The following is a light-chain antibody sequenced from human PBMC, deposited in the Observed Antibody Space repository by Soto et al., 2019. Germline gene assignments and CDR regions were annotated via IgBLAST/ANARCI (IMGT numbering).Light chain of an antibody. CDR3: QQYNNSPEYT. J-gene: IGKJ2*01. Sequence: EIVLTQSPGTLSLSPGERATLSCRASQSVSSSYSAWYQQKPGQAPRLLIYGASNRATGIPDRFSGSGSGTDFTLTISRLEPEDFAVYFCQQYNNSPEYTFGQGTKLEIK. V-gene: IGKV3-20*01. CDR2: GAS. CDR1: QSVSSSY.